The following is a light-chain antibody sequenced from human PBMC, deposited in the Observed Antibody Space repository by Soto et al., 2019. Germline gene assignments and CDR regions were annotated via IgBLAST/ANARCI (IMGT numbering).Light chain of an antibody. CDR3: QQFVSSPLT. Sequence: EIVLTQSPGTLSLSPGERATLSCRTSQSVRSSHLAWYQQKPGQAPRLLIYGASSRATGIPDRFSGGGSGTDFTLTISRLEPEDFAVYYCQQFVSSPLTFGGGTKVDIK. CDR1: QSVRSSH. CDR2: GAS. V-gene: IGKV3-20*01. J-gene: IGKJ4*01.